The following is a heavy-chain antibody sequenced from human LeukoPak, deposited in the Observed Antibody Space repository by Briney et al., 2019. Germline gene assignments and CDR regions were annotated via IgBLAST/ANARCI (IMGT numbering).Heavy chain of an antibody. Sequence: SVTVSCRASGGTFSSYAISWLRQAPGQGLEWMGGIIPILGTTNYAQKFQGRVTITADESTSTLYMELRSLRSEDTAIYYCARDDYYDSSAYRENPFDVWGQGTMVTVSS. CDR3: ARDDYYDSSAYRENPFDV. J-gene: IGHJ3*01. CDR1: GGTFSSYA. D-gene: IGHD3-22*01. CDR2: IIPILGTT. V-gene: IGHV1-69*01.